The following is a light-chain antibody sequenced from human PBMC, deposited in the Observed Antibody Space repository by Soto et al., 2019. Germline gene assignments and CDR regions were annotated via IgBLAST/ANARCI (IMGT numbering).Light chain of an antibody. CDR2: GAS. J-gene: IGKJ1*01. V-gene: IGKV3-15*01. CDR1: QSVSNN. Sequence: EIVLTQSPGILSLSPGERATLSCRASQSVSNNYLAWYQQKPGQAPRLLIYGASTRATGIPARFSGSGSGAEFTLTISSLQSEDFALYYCQQYNQWPRTFGQGTKV. CDR3: QQYNQWPRT.